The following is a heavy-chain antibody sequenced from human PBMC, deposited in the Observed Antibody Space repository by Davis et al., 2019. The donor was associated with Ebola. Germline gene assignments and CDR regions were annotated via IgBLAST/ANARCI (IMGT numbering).Heavy chain of an antibody. CDR2: IYYSGST. Sequence: SETLSLTCTVSGGSVSSGSYYWSWIRQPPGKGLEWIGYIYYSGSTNYNPSLKSRVTISVDTSKNQFSLKLSSVTAADTAVYYCARAPCLVPEVEEAFDIWGQGTMVTVSS. V-gene: IGHV4-61*01. J-gene: IGHJ3*02. CDR3: ARAPCLVPEVEEAFDI. CDR1: GGSVSSGSYY. D-gene: IGHD3-9*01.